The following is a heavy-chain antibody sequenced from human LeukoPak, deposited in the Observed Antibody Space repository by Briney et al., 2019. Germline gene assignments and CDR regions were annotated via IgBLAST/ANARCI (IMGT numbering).Heavy chain of an antibody. CDR1: GYTITNYY. V-gene: IGHV1-46*01. D-gene: IGHD6-19*01. Sequence: GASVTVSCKASGYTITNYYMHWVRQAPGQGLEWMGSINPSGDSTTYAREFQGRVTMTRDTSTSTFYMELSSLRSEDTAVYYCAREIAMAGKTFDNWGQGTLVTVSS. CDR2: INPSGDST. J-gene: IGHJ4*02. CDR3: AREIAMAGKTFDN.